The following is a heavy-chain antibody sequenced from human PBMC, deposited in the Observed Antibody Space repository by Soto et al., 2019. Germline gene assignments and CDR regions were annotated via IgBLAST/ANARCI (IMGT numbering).Heavy chain of an antibody. J-gene: IGHJ4*02. Sequence: GGSLRLSCAASGFTFSGSAMHWVRQASGKGLEWVGRIRSKANSYATAYAASVKGRFTISRDDSKNTAYLQMNSLKTEDTAVYYCTREGSIYDFWSGYPDYWGQGTLVTVSS. CDR3: TREGSIYDFWSGYPDY. D-gene: IGHD3-3*01. CDR2: IRSKANSYAT. CDR1: GFTFSGSA. V-gene: IGHV3-73*01.